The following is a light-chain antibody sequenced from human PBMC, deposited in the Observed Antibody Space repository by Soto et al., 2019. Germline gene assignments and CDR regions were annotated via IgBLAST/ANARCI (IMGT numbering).Light chain of an antibody. V-gene: IGLV2-23*01. CDR1: SSDVGGHNL. Sequence: QSALTQPASVSGSPGQSITISCTGTSSDVGGHNLLSWYQQHPGKAPKAIIYEAYRRPSGVSPRFSGSKSGNTASLTISGLQAEDEADYYCAAWDDSFNGLYVFGTGTKLTVL. CDR2: EAY. J-gene: IGLJ1*01. CDR3: AAWDDSFNGLYV.